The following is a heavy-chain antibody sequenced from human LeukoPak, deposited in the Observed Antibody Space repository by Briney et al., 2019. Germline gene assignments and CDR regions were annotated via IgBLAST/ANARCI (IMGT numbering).Heavy chain of an antibody. CDR1: GVSFSGYY. J-gene: IGHJ6*02. D-gene: IGHD3-9*01. CDR2: INHSGST. Sequence: SETLSLTCAVYGVSFSGYYWSWIRQPPGKGLEWIGEINHSGSTNYNPSLKSRVTISVDTSKNQFSLKLSSVTAADTAVYYCARHPRIYDILTGYYRLTYYYYGMDVWGQGTTVTVSS. V-gene: IGHV4-34*01. CDR3: ARHPRIYDILTGYYRLTYYYYGMDV.